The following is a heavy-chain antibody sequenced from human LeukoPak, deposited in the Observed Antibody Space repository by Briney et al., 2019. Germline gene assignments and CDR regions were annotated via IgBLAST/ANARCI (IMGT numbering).Heavy chain of an antibody. CDR2: INPNSGAT. J-gene: IGHJ4*02. CDR1: GYTFSGYY. Sequence: ASVKVSCKASGYTFSGYYMHWVRQAPGQGLEWMGWINPNSGATNYALKFQGRVTMTRDTSISTAYMEVSRLRSDDTAVYYCARDRLAVAGYFDYWGQGTLVTVSS. CDR3: ARDRLAVAGYFDY. V-gene: IGHV1-2*02. D-gene: IGHD6-19*01.